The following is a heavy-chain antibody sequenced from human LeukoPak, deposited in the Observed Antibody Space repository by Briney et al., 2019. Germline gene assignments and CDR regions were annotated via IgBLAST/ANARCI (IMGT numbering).Heavy chain of an antibody. D-gene: IGHD3-9*01. Sequence: GESLKISCKGSGYSFTSYWIGWVRQMRVKGREWMGSIYSGDSDTRYSPSFQGQVTISADKSISTAYLQWSSLKASDTAMYYCARQHDILTGRNHIDYWGQETLVTVSS. V-gene: IGHV5-51*01. J-gene: IGHJ4*02. CDR1: GYSFTSYW. CDR2: IYSGDSDT. CDR3: ARQHDILTGRNHIDY.